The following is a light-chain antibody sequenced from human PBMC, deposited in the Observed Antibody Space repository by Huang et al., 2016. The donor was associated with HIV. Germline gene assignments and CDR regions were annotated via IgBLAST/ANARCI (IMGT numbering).Light chain of an antibody. CDR3: QQRSSGVT. J-gene: IGKJ4*01. V-gene: IGKV3-11*01. CDR2: DTS. CDR1: QSVGNY. Sequence: IVLTQSPATLSWYPGEGVTLSCRASQSVGNYIAWYQQHPGQSPRLLIYDTSNRATGTPVRFSGSGSGTDFALTISNLESEDFAVYYCQQRSSGVTFGGGTKVQVK.